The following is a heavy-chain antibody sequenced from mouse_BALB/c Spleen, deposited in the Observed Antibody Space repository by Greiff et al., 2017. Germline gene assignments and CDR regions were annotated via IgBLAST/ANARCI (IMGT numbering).Heavy chain of an antibody. J-gene: IGHJ4*01. CDR2: IRNKANGYTT. CDR3: ARPYGNYAYAMDY. Sequence: EVKVVESGGGLVQPGGSLRLSCATSGFTFTDYYMSWVRQPPGKALEWLGFIRNKANGYTTEYSASVKGRFTISRDNSQSILYLQMNTLRAEDSATYYCARPYGNYAYAMDYWGQGTSVTVSS. CDR1: GFTFTDYY. D-gene: IGHD2-1*01. V-gene: IGHV7-3*02.